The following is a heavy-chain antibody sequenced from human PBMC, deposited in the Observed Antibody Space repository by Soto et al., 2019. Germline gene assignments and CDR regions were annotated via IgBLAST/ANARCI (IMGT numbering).Heavy chain of an antibody. CDR1: GFTFGDYA. CDR3: TRAEDSTAALRGWFDP. Sequence: GGSLRLSCAASGFTFGDYAMIWFRQAPGKGLEWVGFITSKRYGGTTEYAASVKGRFTISRDDSKSIAYLQMNSLKTEDTAVYYCTRAEDSTAALRGWFDPWGQGTLVTVSS. CDR2: ITSKRYGGTT. J-gene: IGHJ5*02. V-gene: IGHV3-49*03. D-gene: IGHD2-2*01.